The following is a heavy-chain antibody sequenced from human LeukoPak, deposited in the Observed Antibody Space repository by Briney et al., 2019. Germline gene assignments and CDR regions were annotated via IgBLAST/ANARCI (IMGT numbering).Heavy chain of an antibody. Sequence: SETLSLTCAVYGGSFSGYYWSWVREPPGKGLEWIGEINHSGSTNYNPSLTSGVTISVDTSKNQFSLKLSSVTAADTAVYYCARGLDLGIYAYWGQGTLVTVSS. CDR2: INHSGST. D-gene: IGHD2/OR15-2a*01. CDR1: GGSFSGYY. J-gene: IGHJ4*02. CDR3: ARGLDLGIYAY. V-gene: IGHV4-34*01.